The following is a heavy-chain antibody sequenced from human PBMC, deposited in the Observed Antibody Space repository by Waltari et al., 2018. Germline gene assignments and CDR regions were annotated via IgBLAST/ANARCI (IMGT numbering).Heavy chain of an antibody. CDR3: ARGSKTTVTTFDY. CDR2: IYHSGSN. V-gene: IGHV4-38-2*01. J-gene: IGHJ4*02. Sequence: QVQLQESGTGLVKPSETLSLTCAVPGYSISSGYHWGWIRQPPGKGLEWIGSIYHSGSNYYNPSLKSRVTISVDTSKNQFSLKLSSVTAADTAVYYCARGSKTTVTTFDYWGQGTLVTVSS. CDR1: GYSISSGYH. D-gene: IGHD4-17*01.